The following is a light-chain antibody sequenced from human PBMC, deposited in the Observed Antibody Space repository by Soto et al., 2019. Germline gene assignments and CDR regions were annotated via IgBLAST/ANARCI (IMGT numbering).Light chain of an antibody. J-gene: IGKJ5*01. CDR1: QSISNY. Sequence: EILMTQSPSSLSWSVGDRVTITCRASQSISNYLAWYQQKPGQAPKLLIYAASTMASGVPARFSGGGSGTDFTLTISSLQPEDFAAYYCQQCYSIPSTFGQGTRLEIK. CDR3: QQCYSIPST. V-gene: IGKV1-39*01. CDR2: AAS.